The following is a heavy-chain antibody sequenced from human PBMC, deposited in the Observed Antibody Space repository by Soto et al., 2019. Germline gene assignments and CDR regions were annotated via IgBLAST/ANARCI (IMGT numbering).Heavy chain of an antibody. J-gene: IGHJ4*02. D-gene: IGHD2-15*01. CDR3: ASDPPYCSGGSCPLKN. CDR2: ISAYNGNT. CDR1: GYTFTSYG. Sequence: VASVKVSCKASGYTFTSYGISWVRQAPGQGLEWMGWISAYNGNTNYAQKLQGRVTMTTDTSTSTAYMELRSLRSDDTAVYYCASDPPYCSGGSCPLKNWGQGTLVTVSS. V-gene: IGHV1-18*01.